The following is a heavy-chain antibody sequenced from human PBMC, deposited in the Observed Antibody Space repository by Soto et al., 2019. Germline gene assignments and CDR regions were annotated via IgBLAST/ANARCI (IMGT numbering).Heavy chain of an antibody. V-gene: IGHV2-70*04. J-gene: IGHJ3*01. CDR3: ARIGLTRAFDV. Sequence: SGPTLVNPTQTLTLTCTFSGFSLSTSGMRVSWIRQPPGKALEWLARIDWDDDKFYSTSLKTRLTISKDTSKNQVVLTMTNMDPVDTATYYCARIGLTRAFDVWGRGTMVTVSS. CDR2: IDWDDDK. D-gene: IGHD3-16*01. CDR1: GFSLSTSGMR.